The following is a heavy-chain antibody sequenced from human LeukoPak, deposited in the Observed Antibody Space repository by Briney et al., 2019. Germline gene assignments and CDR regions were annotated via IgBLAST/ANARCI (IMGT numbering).Heavy chain of an antibody. J-gene: IGHJ4*02. CDR2: IYYSGST. Sequence: PSETLSLTCTVSGGSISSSSYYWGWIRQPPGKGLEWIGSIYYSGSTYYNPSLKSRVTISVDTSKNQFSLKLSPVTAADTAVYYCVRYDSSGHFDYWGQGTLVTVSS. V-gene: IGHV4-39*01. D-gene: IGHD3-22*01. CDR3: VRYDSSGHFDY. CDR1: GGSISSSSYY.